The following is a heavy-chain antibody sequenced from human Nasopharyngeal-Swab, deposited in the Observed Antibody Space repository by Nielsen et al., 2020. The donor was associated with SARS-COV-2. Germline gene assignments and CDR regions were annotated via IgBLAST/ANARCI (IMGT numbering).Heavy chain of an antibody. CDR1: GGSISSYC. D-gene: IGHD6-13*01. J-gene: IGHJ6*02. CDR3: ARDAYSSRGLYYYGLDV. Sequence: SETLSLTCTVSGGSISSYCWSWIRQPPGKGLEWIGYIFYSGSTNYNPSLKSRVTISVDTSKNQFSLKLSSVTAADTAVYYCARDAYSSRGLYYYGLDVWGQGTTVTVSS. V-gene: IGHV4-59*01. CDR2: IFYSGST.